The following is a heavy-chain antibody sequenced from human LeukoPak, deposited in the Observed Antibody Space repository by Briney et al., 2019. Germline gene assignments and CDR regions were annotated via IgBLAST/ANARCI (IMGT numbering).Heavy chain of an antibody. V-gene: IGHV3-30*18. CDR1: GFTYSTYG. D-gene: IGHD3-9*01. J-gene: IGHJ4*02. Sequence: GGSLRLSCAVSGFTYSTYGMHWVRQAPGKGLEWVAVISYDGSNKYYADSVKGRFTISRDNSKNTLYLQMNSLRPEDTAVYYCANRRRDLVIIHRGQGTLVTVSS. CDR3: ANRRRDLVIIH. CDR2: ISYDGSNK.